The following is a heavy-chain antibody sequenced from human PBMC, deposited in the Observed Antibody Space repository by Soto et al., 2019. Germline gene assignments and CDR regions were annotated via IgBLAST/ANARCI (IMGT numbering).Heavy chain of an antibody. D-gene: IGHD3-3*01. CDR3: VRSLNYDFWMDEGRHYYFDQ. CDR2: IYHGGST. CDR1: GGSIITSHW. Sequence: QVQLQESGPGLVKPSGTLSLTCGVPGGSIITSHWWNGGRESPGQGLEWVWMIYHGGSTNYNPSLSSPPTIPIDTSQNPFSLRLTSVSAADTAIYYCVRSLNYDFWMDEGRHYYFDQWGPGTLVTVSS. J-gene: IGHJ4*02. V-gene: IGHV4-4*02.